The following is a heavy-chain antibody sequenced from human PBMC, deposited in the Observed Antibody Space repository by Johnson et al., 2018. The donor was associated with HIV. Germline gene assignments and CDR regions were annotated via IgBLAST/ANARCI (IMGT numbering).Heavy chain of an antibody. D-gene: IGHD3-10*02. Sequence: QVQLVESGGGVVQPGGSLRLSCAASGFTFSSYVMHWVRQAPGKGLEWVAFIRYDGSNKYYADSVKGRFTVSRDNAKNSLYLQMNSLRAEDTAVYYCARNPLFSAFDIWGQGTMVTVSS. J-gene: IGHJ3*02. V-gene: IGHV3-30*02. CDR2: IRYDGSNK. CDR1: GFTFSSYV. CDR3: ARNPLFSAFDI.